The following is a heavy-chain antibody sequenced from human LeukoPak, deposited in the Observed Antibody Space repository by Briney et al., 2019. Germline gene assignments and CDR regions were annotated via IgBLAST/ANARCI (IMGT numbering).Heavy chain of an antibody. Sequence: ATVKVSCKASGYTFTTFGITWVRHTPGQVLEWMGWISTYNGNTNYAQNLQGRVTMTTDTSTSTAYMELRSLTSDDTAVYYCARVGADCSDGNCYWGQGTLVTVSS. J-gene: IGHJ4*02. CDR1: GYTFTTFG. CDR2: ISTYNGNT. D-gene: IGHD2-15*01. V-gene: IGHV1-18*01. CDR3: ARVGADCSDGNCY.